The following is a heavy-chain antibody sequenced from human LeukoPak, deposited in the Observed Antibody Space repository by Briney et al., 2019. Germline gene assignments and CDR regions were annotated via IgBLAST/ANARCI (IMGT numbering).Heavy chain of an antibody. V-gene: IGHV4-31*03. CDR1: GGSIRSSYYY. CDR3: AQSVYDYVWGSYRENWFDP. J-gene: IGHJ5*02. Sequence: SETLSLTCTVSGGSIRSSYYYWSWIRQHPGKGLEWIGYIYYSGSTYYNPSLKSRVTISVDTSKNQFSLKLSSVTAADTAVYYCAQSVYDYVWGSYRENWFDPWGQGTLVTVSS. CDR2: IYYSGST. D-gene: IGHD3-16*02.